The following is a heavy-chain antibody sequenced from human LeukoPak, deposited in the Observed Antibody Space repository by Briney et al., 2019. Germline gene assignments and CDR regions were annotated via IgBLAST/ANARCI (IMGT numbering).Heavy chain of an antibody. CDR2: IKADGSGK. D-gene: IGHD3-10*01. Sequence: GGSLRLSCVASGFTFSSSWMTWVRQAPGMGLERVANIKADGSGKYYVDSVRGRFSISRDNAKNSLYLELNSLRAEDTAVYYCATAYPRGNYYYYGMDVWGQGTTVTVSS. CDR3: ATAYPRGNYYYYGMDV. CDR1: GFTFSSSW. J-gene: IGHJ6*02. V-gene: IGHV3-7*03.